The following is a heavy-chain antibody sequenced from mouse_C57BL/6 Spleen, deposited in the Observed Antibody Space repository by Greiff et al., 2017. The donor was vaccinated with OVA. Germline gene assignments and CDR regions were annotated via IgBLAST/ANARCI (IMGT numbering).Heavy chain of an antibody. D-gene: IGHD1-1*01. CDR3: ARRYYEGFAY. CDR1: GYTFTSYW. CDR2: IYPSDSET. J-gene: IGHJ3*01. V-gene: IGHV1-61*01. Sequence: VQLQQPGAELVRPGSSVKLSCKASGYTFTSYWMDWVKQRPGQGLEWIGNIYPSDSETHYNQKFKDKATLTVDKSSSTAYMQLSSLTSEDSAVYYGARRYYEGFAYWGQGTLVTVSA.